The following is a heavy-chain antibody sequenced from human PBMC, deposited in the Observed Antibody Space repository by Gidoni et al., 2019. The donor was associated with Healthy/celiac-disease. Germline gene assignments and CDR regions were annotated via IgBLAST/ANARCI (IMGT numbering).Heavy chain of an antibody. CDR1: GFTFSSYW. V-gene: IGHV3-7*01. Sequence: EVQLAESGGGLVQPGGSLRPSCAPSGFTFSSYWMSWVRQAPGKGLAWVAKIKQGGSEKCYVDSVKGRFTISRDNAKNSLYLQMNSLRAEDTAVYYCARGRISVAGFDPWGQGTLVTVSS. CDR3: ARGRISVAGFDP. CDR2: IKQGGSEK. D-gene: IGHD2-15*01. J-gene: IGHJ5*02.